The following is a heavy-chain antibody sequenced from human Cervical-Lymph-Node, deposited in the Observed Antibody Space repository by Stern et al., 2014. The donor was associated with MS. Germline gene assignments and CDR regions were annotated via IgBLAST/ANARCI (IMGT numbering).Heavy chain of an antibody. Sequence: EVQLEESGGGLVQPGGSLRLSCVASGFTFSTFAMGWVRQAPGKGLEWVSSITGSGGSTYYADSVKGRFTISRDNSKSTLYLQMNNLRAEDTAVYYCAKRGYSYDWGQGTLVTVSS. CDR3: AKRGYSYD. D-gene: IGHD5-18*01. CDR2: ITGSGGST. CDR1: GFTFSTFA. J-gene: IGHJ4*02. V-gene: IGHV3-23*04.